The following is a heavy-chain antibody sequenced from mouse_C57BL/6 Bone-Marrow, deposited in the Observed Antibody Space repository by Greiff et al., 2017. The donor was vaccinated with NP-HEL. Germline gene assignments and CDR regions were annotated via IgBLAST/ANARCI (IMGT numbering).Heavy chain of an antibody. CDR1: GYTFTSYW. CDR3: ATLPTVVARGYAMDY. J-gene: IGHJ4*01. V-gene: IGHV1-55*01. Sequence: VQLQQPGAELVKPGASVKMSCKASGYTFTSYWITWVKPRPGQGLEWIGDIYPGSGSTNYNEKFKSKATLTVDTSSSTAYMQLSSLTSEDSAVYYCATLPTVVARGYAMDYWGQGTSVTVSS. CDR2: IYPGSGST. D-gene: IGHD1-1*01.